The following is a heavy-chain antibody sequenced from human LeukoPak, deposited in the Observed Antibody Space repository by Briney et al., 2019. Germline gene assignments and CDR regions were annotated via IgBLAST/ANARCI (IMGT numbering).Heavy chain of an antibody. V-gene: IGHV4-34*01. CDR2: INHSGNT. J-gene: IGHJ6*02. Sequence: SETLSVTCAVYGGSFSGYYWSWIRRPPGKGLEWIGEINHSGNTNFNPSLKSRGTISVDTSKNQFSLKLSSVTAADTAMYYCARSHLGPAAMFGMDVWGQGTTVTVSS. CDR1: GGSFSGYY. D-gene: IGHD2-2*01. CDR3: ARSHLGPAAMFGMDV.